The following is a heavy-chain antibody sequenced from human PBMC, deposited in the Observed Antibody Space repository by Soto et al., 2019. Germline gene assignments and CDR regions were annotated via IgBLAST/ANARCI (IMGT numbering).Heavy chain of an antibody. CDR1: GYSVSSNNAA. Sequence: SQTLSLSCHISGYSVSSNNAAWHCIRQAPSRGLEWLGRTYYRSKWYKHYAVSVKSRITVNPYTSKNQFSLQLNSVTPEDTAVYSCARSGPRGYIDYWGQGTMVTVSS. D-gene: IGHD3-22*01. J-gene: IGHJ4*02. V-gene: IGHV6-1*01. CDR2: TYYRSKWYK. CDR3: ARSGPRGYIDY.